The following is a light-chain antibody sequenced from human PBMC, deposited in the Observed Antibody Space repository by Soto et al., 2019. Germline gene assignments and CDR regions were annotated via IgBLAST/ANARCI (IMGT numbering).Light chain of an antibody. J-gene: IGLJ1*01. CDR2: DVS. Sequence: QSALTQPASVSGSPGQSITISCTGTSSDVGGYNYVSWYQQHPGKAPKLMIYDVSNRPSGVSNRFSGSKSGNTASLTISGLQAEDEADYYCSSYTSSSVVLGTGTKVTVL. CDR3: SSYTSSSVV. V-gene: IGLV2-14*01. CDR1: SSDVGGYNY.